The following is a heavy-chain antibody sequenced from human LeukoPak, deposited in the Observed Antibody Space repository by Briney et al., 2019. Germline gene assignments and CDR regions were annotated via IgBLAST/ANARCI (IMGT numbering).Heavy chain of an antibody. CDR1: GDSFSSHY. Sequence: PSETLSLTFAVSGDSFSSHYWTSIRQPPGTGLEWIGYISHIGRTNYNPSLKSRVTISIDTSKNQFSLKLRSVTAADTAVYYCARDLVTVTKGFDIWGQGTMVSVSS. CDR3: ARDLVTVTKGFDI. D-gene: IGHD4-17*01. V-gene: IGHV4-59*11. J-gene: IGHJ3*02. CDR2: ISHIGRT.